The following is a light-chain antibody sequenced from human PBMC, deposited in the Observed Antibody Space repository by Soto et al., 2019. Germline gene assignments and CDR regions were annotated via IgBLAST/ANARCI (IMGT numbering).Light chain of an antibody. CDR1: SSDVGTYNL. J-gene: IGLJ2*01. Sequence: QSALTQPASVSGSPGQSITISCTGTSSDVGTYNLVSWYQQHPGKAPKLLIFEGSRRPSGVSNRFSGSKSGNTASLTISGLQAEDEADYYCCSYAGSITFTFGGGTKLTDL. CDR2: EGS. CDR3: CSYAGSITFT. V-gene: IGLV2-23*03.